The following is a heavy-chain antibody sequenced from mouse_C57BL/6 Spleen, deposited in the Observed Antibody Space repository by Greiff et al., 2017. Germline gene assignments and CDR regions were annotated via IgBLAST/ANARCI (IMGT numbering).Heavy chain of an antibody. CDR2: IRSKSNNYAT. J-gene: IGHJ4*01. Sequence: EVKLVESGGGLVQPKGSLKLSCAASGFSFNTYAMNWVRQAPGKGLEWVARIRSKSNNYATYYADSVKDRFTISRDDSESMLYLQMYNLKTKDTAMYYCSGNYGYYYAMDYWGQGTSVTVSS. CDR1: GFSFNTYA. V-gene: IGHV10-1*01. D-gene: IGHD2-1*01. CDR3: SGNYGYYYAMDY.